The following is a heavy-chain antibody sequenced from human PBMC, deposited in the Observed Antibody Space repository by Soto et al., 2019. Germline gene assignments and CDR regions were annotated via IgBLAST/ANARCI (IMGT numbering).Heavy chain of an antibody. D-gene: IGHD5-12*01. Sequence: EVQLVESGGGLVQPGGSLKLSCAASGFTFSGSDFHWVRQASGKGLEWVGRIRSKANTYATAYAASVKGRFIVSRDDSKNTAYLQMTSLKTEDTAVYYCTRFDIGLDNYGLDVWGQGTTVTVSS. CDR2: IRSKANTYAT. CDR3: TRFDIGLDNYGLDV. V-gene: IGHV3-73*02. CDR1: GFTFSGSD. J-gene: IGHJ6*02.